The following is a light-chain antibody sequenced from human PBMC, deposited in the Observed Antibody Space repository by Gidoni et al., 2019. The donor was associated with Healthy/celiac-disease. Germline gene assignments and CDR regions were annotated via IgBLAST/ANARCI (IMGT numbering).Light chain of an antibody. V-gene: IGKV3-20*01. CDR2: GAS. Sequence: IVLPQSPGTLSLSPGERATLSCRASQSVSSSYLAWYQQKPGQAPRLLIYGASSRATGIPDRFSGSGSGTDFTLTISRLEPEDFAVYYWQQYGSSPHTFGQGTKLEIK. CDR1: QSVSSSY. CDR3: QQYGSSPHT. J-gene: IGKJ2*01.